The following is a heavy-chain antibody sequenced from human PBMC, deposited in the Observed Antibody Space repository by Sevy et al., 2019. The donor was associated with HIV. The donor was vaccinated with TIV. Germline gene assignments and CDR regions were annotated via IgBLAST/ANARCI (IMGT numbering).Heavy chain of an antibody. Sequence: ASVKVSCKASGYTFTGYYMHWVRQAPRQGLEWMGWINGHNGNTNYVQNLQGRVTMTTDTSTNTAYLELRSLRSDDTAVYYCARDGYDGSGYQRGLFDFWGQGTLVTVSS. CDR2: INGHNGNT. CDR3: ARDGYDGSGYQRGLFDF. D-gene: IGHD3-22*01. J-gene: IGHJ4*02. V-gene: IGHV1-18*04. CDR1: GYTFTGYY.